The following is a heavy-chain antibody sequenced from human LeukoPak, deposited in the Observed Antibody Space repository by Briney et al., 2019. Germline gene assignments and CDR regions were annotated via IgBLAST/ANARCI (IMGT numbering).Heavy chain of an antibody. Sequence: SQTLSLTCAISGXXXXSNSAAWNWIRXXXXXXXEWLGRTYYRSKWYNDYAVSVKSRITINPDTSKNQFSLQLNSVTPEDTAVYYCARDRSGDSSYDYWGQGTLVTVSS. D-gene: IGHD5-18*01. CDR1: GXXXXSNSAA. CDR3: ARDRSGDSSYDY. CDR2: TYYRSKWYN. J-gene: IGHJ4*02. V-gene: IGHV6-1*01.